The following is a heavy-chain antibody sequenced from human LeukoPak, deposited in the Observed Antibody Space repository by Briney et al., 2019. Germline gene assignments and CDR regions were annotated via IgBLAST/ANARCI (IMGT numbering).Heavy chain of an antibody. CDR3: ARPIDRPYNWFDP. V-gene: IGHV4-39*01. CDR2: FYFGGST. CDR1: GGSINSSSYY. D-gene: IGHD6-6*01. Sequence: SETLSLTCTVSGGSINSSSYYWAWIRQPPGEGLEWIGSFYFGGSTHYNPSLKSRITISVDSSKDQFFLKLRSVTAADTAIYYCARPIDRPYNWFDPWGQGTLVIVPS. J-gene: IGHJ5*02.